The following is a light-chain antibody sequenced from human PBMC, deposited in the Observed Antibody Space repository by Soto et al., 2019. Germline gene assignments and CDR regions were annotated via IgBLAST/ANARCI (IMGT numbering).Light chain of an antibody. J-gene: IGKJ5*01. Sequence: DIQMTQSPSSLSASVGDRVTITCQASQDINKYVIWYQQKPGKAPKLLIFDASVLEVGVPSRFSGSGWGTHFTITISSLQPEDIATYYCQQYDNLPITFGQGTRLDIK. CDR1: QDINKY. CDR3: QQYDNLPIT. V-gene: IGKV1-33*01. CDR2: DAS.